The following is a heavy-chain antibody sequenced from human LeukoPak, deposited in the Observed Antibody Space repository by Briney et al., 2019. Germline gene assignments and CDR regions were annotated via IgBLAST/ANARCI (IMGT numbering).Heavy chain of an antibody. D-gene: IGHD5-24*01. Sequence: GASVKVSCKTSGYTFTDYNLHWVRQAPGQRLEWMGIIKPSGGDTSYAQTFQGGVFMTRDTSTSTVYMELSSLKSEDTAVYYCARVRDGYNDAYDIWGQGTMVTVSS. V-gene: IGHV1-46*01. CDR3: ARVRDGYNDAYDI. CDR2: IKPSGGDT. J-gene: IGHJ3*02. CDR1: GYTFTDYN.